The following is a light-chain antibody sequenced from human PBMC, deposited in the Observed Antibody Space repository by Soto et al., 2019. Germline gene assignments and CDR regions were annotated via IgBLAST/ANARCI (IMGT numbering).Light chain of an antibody. J-gene: IGKJ1*01. Sequence: GLTKSQGTLSLSPGERATLSCRASQSVSSSYLAWYQQKPGQAPRLLIYGAFSRATGIPDRFGGSGSGTDFTLTISRLEPEDFAVYYCQQYDSSPLTFCQGTKVDIK. CDR3: QQYDSSPLT. CDR1: QSVSSSY. CDR2: GAF. V-gene: IGKV3-20*01.